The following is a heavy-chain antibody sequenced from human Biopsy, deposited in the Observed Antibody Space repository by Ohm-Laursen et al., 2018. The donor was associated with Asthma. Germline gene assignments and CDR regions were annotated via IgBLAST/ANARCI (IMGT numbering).Heavy chain of an antibody. CDR2: ISYDGNHK. CDR3: AKRRGYSGHDNDY. D-gene: IGHD5-12*01. Sequence: SLRLSCSASGFTFDDYGMSWVRQAPGKGLERVAVISYDGNHKFYEDSVKGRFTISRDNSKNTLYLQMNSLRTEDTAVYYCAKRRGYSGHDNDYWGQGTLVIVSS. J-gene: IGHJ4*02. V-gene: IGHV3-30*18. CDR1: GFTFDDYG.